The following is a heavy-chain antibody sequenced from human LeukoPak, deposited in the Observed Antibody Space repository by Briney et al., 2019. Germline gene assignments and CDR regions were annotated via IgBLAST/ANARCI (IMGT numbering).Heavy chain of an antibody. CDR2: IIPIFGTA. D-gene: IGHD4-17*01. V-gene: IGHV1-69*13. CDR1: GGTFSSYA. J-gene: IGHJ4*02. CDR3: ARGGDYGKIFDY. Sequence: GASVKVSCKASGGTFSSYAISWVRQAPGQGLEWMGGIIPIFGTANYAQKFQGRVTITADESTGTAYMELSSLRSEDTAVYYCARGGDYGKIFDYWGQGTLVTVSS.